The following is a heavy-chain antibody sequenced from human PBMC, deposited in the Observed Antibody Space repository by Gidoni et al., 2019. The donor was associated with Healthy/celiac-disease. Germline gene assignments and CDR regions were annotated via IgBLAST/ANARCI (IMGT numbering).Heavy chain of an antibody. CDR3: VKDAGDEYYDFWSGYYGYFDY. CDR2: ISSNGGST. J-gene: IGHJ4*02. Sequence: EVQLVESGGGLVQPGGSLRLSCSASGFTFSSYAMHWVRQAPGKRLEYVSAISSNGGSTYYADSVKGRFTISRDKSKNTLYLQMSSLRAEDTAVYYCVKDAGDEYYDFWSGYYGYFDYWGQGTLVTVSS. D-gene: IGHD3-3*01. CDR1: GFTFSSYA. V-gene: IGHV3-64D*08.